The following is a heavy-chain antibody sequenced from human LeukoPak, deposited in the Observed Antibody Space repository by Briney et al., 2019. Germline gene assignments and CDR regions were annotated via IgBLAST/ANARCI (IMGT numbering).Heavy chain of an antibody. Sequence: SVKVSCKASGGTFSSYAISWVRQAPGQGLEWMGRIIPILGIANYAQKFQGRVTITSDKSTSTAYMELSSLRSEDTAVYYCAREDTAMAHIHYFDYWGQGTLVTVSS. J-gene: IGHJ4*02. CDR3: AREDTAMAHIHYFDY. V-gene: IGHV1-69*04. CDR1: GGTFSSYA. CDR2: IIPILGIA. D-gene: IGHD5-18*01.